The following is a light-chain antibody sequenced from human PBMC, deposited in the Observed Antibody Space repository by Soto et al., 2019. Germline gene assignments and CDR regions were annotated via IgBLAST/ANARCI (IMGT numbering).Light chain of an antibody. V-gene: IGLV1-40*01. J-gene: IGLJ1*01. CDR3: QSYDTTFSGSTYV. Sequence: QSVLTQPPSVSGAPGQRVTISCTGSSSNIGAGYDVHWYQQLPGTAPRLLIYSYNNRPSGVPDRFSGSKSGTPASLAITGLQAEDEADYYCQSYDTTFSGSTYVFGTGTKLTVL. CDR2: SYN. CDR1: SSNIGAGYD.